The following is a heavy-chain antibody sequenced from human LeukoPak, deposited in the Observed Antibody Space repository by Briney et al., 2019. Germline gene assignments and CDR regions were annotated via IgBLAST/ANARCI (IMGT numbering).Heavy chain of an antibody. CDR1: GFVFSQSW. V-gene: IGHV3-7*01. J-gene: IGHJ4*02. D-gene: IGHD5-18*01. CDR2: INGDGSEE. Sequence: GGSLRLSCAAYGFVFSQSWLNWVRQAPGKGLQWVAGINGDGSEEFYLDSVKGRFTISRDNAENSLYLQMDSLRDEDTAVYYCARHRGYTSFDYWGQGALVSVSS. CDR3: ARHRGYTSFDY.